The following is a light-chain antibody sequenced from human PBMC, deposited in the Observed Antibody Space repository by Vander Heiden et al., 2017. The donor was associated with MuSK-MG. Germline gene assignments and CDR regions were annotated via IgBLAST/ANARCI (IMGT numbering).Light chain of an antibody. V-gene: IGKV3-20*01. CDR1: QSVSSSY. Sequence: EIVLTQSPGTLSLSPGERATLSCRASQSVSSSYLAWYQQKPGQAPRLLIYGASSRATGSPDRFSGSGYGNDFTLTISRLEPEECAVYYCQQYGSAHRGFFTFGHGTKVDIK. J-gene: IGKJ3*01. CDR2: GAS. CDR3: QQYGSAHRGFFT.